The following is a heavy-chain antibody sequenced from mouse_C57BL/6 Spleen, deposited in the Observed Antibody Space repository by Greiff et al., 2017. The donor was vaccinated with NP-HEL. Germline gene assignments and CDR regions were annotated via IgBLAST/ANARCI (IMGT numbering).Heavy chain of an antibody. V-gene: IGHV5-9*01. CDR2: ISGGGGNT. Sequence: DVMLVESGGGLVKPGGSLKLSCAASGFTFSSYTMSWVRQTPEKRLEWVATISGGGGNTYYPDSVKGRFTISRDNAKNTLYLQMSSLRSEDTALYYCARRSTMVTYWYFDVWGTGTTVTVSS. D-gene: IGHD2-1*01. CDR3: ARRSTMVTYWYFDV. CDR1: GFTFSSYT. J-gene: IGHJ1*03.